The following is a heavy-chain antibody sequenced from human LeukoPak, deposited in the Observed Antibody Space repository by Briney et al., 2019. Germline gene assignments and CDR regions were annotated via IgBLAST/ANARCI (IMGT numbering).Heavy chain of an antibody. J-gene: IGHJ3*02. Sequence: SETLSLTCIVSGGSISSYYWSWIRQPPGKGLEWIGYIYYSGSTNYNPSLKSRVTISVDTSKNQFSLKLSSVTAADTAVYYCARDRGDRSYYDFWSGYSLGAFDIWGQGTMVTVSS. D-gene: IGHD3-3*01. CDR3: ARDRGDRSYYDFWSGYSLGAFDI. CDR2: IYYSGST. V-gene: IGHV4-59*01. CDR1: GGSISSYY.